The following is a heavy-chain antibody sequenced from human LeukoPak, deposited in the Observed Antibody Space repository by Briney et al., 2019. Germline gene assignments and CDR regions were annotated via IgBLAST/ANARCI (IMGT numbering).Heavy chain of an antibody. J-gene: IGHJ4*02. CDR3: ARAQGGTVDY. Sequence: SETLSLTCTVSGGSISSTDYYWGWIRQAPGKGLEWIGYIYYSGSTYYNPSLKSRVTISVDTSKNQFSLKLSSVTAADTAVYYCARAQGGTVDYWGQGTLVTVSS. CDR2: IYYSGST. D-gene: IGHD1-1*01. CDR1: GGSISSTDYY. V-gene: IGHV4-30-4*08.